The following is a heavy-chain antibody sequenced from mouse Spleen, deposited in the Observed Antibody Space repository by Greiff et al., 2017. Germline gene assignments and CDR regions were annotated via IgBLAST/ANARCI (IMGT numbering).Heavy chain of an antibody. J-gene: IGHJ2*01. Sequence: EVKLQESGAELVKPGASVKLSCTASGFNIKDYYMHWVKQRTEQGLEWIGRIDPEDGETKYAPKFQGKATITADTSSNTAYLQLSSLTSEDTAVYYCDFYDYDRLYYFDYWGQGTTLTVSS. D-gene: IGHD2-4*01. CDR3: DFYDYDRLYYFDY. CDR1: GFNIKDYY. CDR2: IDPEDGET. V-gene: IGHV14-2*01.